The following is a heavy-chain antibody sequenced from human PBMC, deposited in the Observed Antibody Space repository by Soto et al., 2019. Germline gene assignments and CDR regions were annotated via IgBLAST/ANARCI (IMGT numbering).Heavy chain of an antibody. J-gene: IGHJ4*02. CDR2: IYYSGST. D-gene: IGHD6-13*01. Sequence: KTSETLSLTCTVSGGSISSYYWSWIRQPPGKGLEWIGYIYYSGSTNYNPSLKSRVTISVDTSKNQFSLKLSSVTAADTAVYYCARRRQLADFDYWGQGTLVTVSS. CDR1: GGSISSYY. CDR3: ARRRQLADFDY. V-gene: IGHV4-59*01.